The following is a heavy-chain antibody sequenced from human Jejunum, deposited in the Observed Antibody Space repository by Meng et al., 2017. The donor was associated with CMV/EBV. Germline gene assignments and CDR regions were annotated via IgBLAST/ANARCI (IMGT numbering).Heavy chain of an antibody. V-gene: IGHV4-39*07. J-gene: IGHJ5*02. Sequence: AASLSRPGFFLAWCRQSPGMGLWWLASFSFGGYTYSDPSLKGRVSISEDTSKNHFSLRVDSVTAADTAIYYCAKFGKSGNRAAFFDPWGPGILVTVSS. CDR2: FSFGGYT. CDR3: AKFGKSGNRAAFFDP. CDR1: AASLSRPGFF. D-gene: IGHD2/OR15-2a*01.